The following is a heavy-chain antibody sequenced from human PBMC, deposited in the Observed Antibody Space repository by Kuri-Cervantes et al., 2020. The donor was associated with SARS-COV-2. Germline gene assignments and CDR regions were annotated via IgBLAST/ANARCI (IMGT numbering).Heavy chain of an antibody. Sequence: SVKVSCKASGGTFSSYAISWVRQAPGQGLEWMGRIIPTFGIANYAQKFQGRVTITADKSTSTAYMELSSLRSEDTAVYYCARDGAYNYYDSNYYGMDVWGQGTTVTVSS. J-gene: IGHJ6*02. CDR1: GGTFSSYA. V-gene: IGHV1-69*04. CDR3: ARDGAYNYYDSNYYGMDV. CDR2: IIPTFGIA. D-gene: IGHD3-22*01.